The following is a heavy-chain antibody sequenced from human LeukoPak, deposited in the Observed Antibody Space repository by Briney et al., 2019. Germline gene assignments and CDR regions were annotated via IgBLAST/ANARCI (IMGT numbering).Heavy chain of an antibody. J-gene: IGHJ4*02. D-gene: IGHD6-19*01. Sequence: GGSLRLSCAASGFTFSNYAMHWVRQAPGKGLEWVAIISYDGSNKYYADSVKGRFTISRDNSKNTLYLQMSSLRAEDTAVYYCARVRGIAVAGSQAFFDYWGQGTLVTVSS. V-gene: IGHV3-30-3*01. CDR3: ARVRGIAVAGSQAFFDY. CDR2: ISYDGSNK. CDR1: GFTFSNYA.